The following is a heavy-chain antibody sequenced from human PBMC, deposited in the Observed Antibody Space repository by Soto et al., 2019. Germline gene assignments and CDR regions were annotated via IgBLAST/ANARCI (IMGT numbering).Heavy chain of an antibody. V-gene: IGHV1-69*08. CDR3: GRFPRSSFPTSDPLDN. CDR2: ILPILGSI. CDR1: GGTINTYT. D-gene: IGHD2-2*01. Sequence: QVQLVQSGAEVRKPGSSVMISCKASGGTINTYTFSWVRQAPGQGLEWMGSILPILGSINYAPNFQGRLSITADQSTTTAYMELSSLTSHDTAIYYCGRFPRSSFPTSDPLDNWGQGTLVTVSS. J-gene: IGHJ4*02.